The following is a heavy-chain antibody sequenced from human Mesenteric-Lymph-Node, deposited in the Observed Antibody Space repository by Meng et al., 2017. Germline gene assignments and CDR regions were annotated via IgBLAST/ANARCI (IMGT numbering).Heavy chain of an antibody. Sequence: SVKVSCKASGYTFTGYYMHWVRQAPGQGLEWMGGIIPIFGTANYAQKFQGRVTITADKSTSTAYMELSSLRSEDTAVYYCAGGITPDSCGIWGQGTMVTVSS. CDR3: AGGITPDSCGI. D-gene: IGHD3-22*01. J-gene: IGHJ3*02. CDR2: IIPIFGTA. CDR1: GYTFTGYY. V-gene: IGHV1-69*06.